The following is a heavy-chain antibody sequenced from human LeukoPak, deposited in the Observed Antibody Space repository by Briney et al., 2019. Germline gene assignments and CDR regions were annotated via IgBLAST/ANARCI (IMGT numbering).Heavy chain of an antibody. Sequence: GGSLRLSCAASGFTFSSYWMHWVRQAPEKGLVWVSRINSDGSSTSYADSVKGRFTISRDNAKNTLYLQMNSLRAEDTAVYYCARGGPHGYCSGGSCRPYYYYGMDVWGQGTTVTVSS. CDR1: GFTFSSYW. D-gene: IGHD2-15*01. CDR3: ARGGPHGYCSGGSCRPYYYYGMDV. V-gene: IGHV3-74*01. CDR2: INSDGSST. J-gene: IGHJ6*02.